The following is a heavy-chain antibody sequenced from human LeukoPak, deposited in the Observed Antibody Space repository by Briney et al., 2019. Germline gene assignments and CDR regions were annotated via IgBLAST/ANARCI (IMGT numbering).Heavy chain of an antibody. D-gene: IGHD6-19*01. J-gene: IGHJ4*02. CDR3: ARDFVAGDLNYFDY. Sequence: PWETLSLSCAAYGGSFGGYYWSWIRQPPGKGLEWIGEINHSGSTNYNPSLKSRVTISVDTSKNQFSRKRSSVTAADTAVYYCARDFVAGDLNYFDYWGQGTLVTVSS. CDR1: GGSFGGYY. V-gene: IGHV4-34*01. CDR2: INHSGST.